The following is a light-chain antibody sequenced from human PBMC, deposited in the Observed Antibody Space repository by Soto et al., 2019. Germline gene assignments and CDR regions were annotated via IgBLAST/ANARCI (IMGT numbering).Light chain of an antibody. V-gene: IGKV1-39*01. CDR3: HSRA. Sequence: DIHLTQSPSSLSASLGDRVTITCRASQSVSNYLNWYQQKPGKAPKLLIYGASSLQSGVPSRFSGSGSGTDFTLTISRLQPDDFATYFCHSRAFGQGTRLEIK. CDR1: QSVSNY. CDR2: GAS. J-gene: IGKJ5*01.